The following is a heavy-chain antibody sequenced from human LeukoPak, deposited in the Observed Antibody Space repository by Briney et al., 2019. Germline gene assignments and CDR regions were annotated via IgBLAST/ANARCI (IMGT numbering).Heavy chain of an antibody. CDR2: IYSGGST. J-gene: IGHJ4*02. Sequence: SGGSLRLSCAVSGFTVSSNYMSWVRQAPGKGLEWVSVIYSGGSTYYADSVKGRFTISRDNSKNTLYLQTNSLRAEDTAVYYCARVVVVRGVVSRYFDYWGQGTLVTVSS. D-gene: IGHD3-10*01. CDR1: GFTVSSNY. CDR3: ARVVVVRGVVSRYFDY. V-gene: IGHV3-66*01.